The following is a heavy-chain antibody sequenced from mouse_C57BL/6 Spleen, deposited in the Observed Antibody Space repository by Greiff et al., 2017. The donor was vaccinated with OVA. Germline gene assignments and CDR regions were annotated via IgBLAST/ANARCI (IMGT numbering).Heavy chain of an antibody. CDR2: ISYDGSN. CDR1: GYSITSGYY. D-gene: IGHD1-1*01. J-gene: IGHJ4*01. CDR3: ARAPLLYYGSSGGYCAMDY. Sequence: VQLKESGPGLVKPSQSLSLTCSVTGYSITSGYYWNWIRQFPGNKLEWMGYISYDGSNNYNPSLKNRISITRDTSKNQFFLKLNSVTTEDTATYYCARAPLLYYGSSGGYCAMDYWGQGTSVTVSS. V-gene: IGHV3-6*01.